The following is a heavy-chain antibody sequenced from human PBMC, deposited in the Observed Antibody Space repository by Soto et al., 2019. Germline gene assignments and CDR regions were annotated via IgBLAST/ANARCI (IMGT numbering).Heavy chain of an antibody. CDR2: IIPTLGIA. CDR1: GGTFSSYT. CDR3: ARDGPGDY. Sequence: GASVKVSCKASGGTFSSYTISWVRQAPGQGLEWMGRIIPTLGIANYAQKFQGRVTITADKSTSTAYMGLSSLRSEDTAVYYCARDGPGDYWGQGTLVTVSS. V-gene: IGHV1-69*04. J-gene: IGHJ4*02.